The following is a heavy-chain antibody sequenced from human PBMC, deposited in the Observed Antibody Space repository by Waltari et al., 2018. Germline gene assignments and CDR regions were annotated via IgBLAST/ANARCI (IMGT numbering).Heavy chain of an antibody. J-gene: IGHJ4*02. V-gene: IGHV3-30*02. Sequence: QGQLVESGGGVVQPGGSLRLSCAASGFTFRICAMHWVGQAPGKVLEWVAFIRYEGSKKNYTDAVKGRFTISRDNSKNTLFLQMNSLRPEDTAVYYCAKGVRTVTTDEYFDSWGQGTLVPVYS. CDR2: IRYEGSKK. D-gene: IGHD4-17*01. CDR1: GFTFRICA. CDR3: AKGVRTVTTDEYFDS.